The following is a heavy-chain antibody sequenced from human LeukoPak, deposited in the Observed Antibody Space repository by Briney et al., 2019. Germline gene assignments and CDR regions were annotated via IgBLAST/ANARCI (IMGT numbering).Heavy chain of an antibody. D-gene: IGHD3-3*01. CDR1: GDSISTYY. CDR3: AREPINYDSWFDP. J-gene: IGHJ5*02. Sequence: PSETLSLTCTVSGDSISTYYWSWIRQPPGKGLEWIGYIYYTGSTSYTPSLKSRVTMSVDTSKNQFSLWLSSVTAADTAVYYCAREPINYDSWFDPWGQGILVTVSS. CDR2: IYYTGST. V-gene: IGHV4-59*01.